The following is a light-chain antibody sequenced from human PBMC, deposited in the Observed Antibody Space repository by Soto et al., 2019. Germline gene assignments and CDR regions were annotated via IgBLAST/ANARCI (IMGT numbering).Light chain of an antibody. CDR2: LEGSGSY. CDR3: ETWDSNTYVV. CDR1: SGHSSYI. V-gene: IGLV4-60*02. Sequence: QAVVTQSSSASASLGSSVKLTCTLSSGHSSYIIAWHQQQPGKAPRYLMKLEGSGSYNKGSGVPDRFSGSSSGADRYLTISNLQLEDEADYYCETWDSNTYVVFGGGTKLTVL. J-gene: IGLJ2*01.